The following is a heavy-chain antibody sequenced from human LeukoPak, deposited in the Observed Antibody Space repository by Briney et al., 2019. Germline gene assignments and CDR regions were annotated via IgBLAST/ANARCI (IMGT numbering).Heavy chain of an antibody. CDR2: ISYDGSNK. CDR1: GFIFSSYG. Sequence: ARSLRLSCAASGFIFSSYGMHWVRQAPGKGLEWVAVISYDGSNKYYADSVKGRFTISRDNSKNTLYLQMNSLRVEDTAVYYCARDGDAPMTDFDYWGQGTLVTVSS. V-gene: IGHV3-30*03. J-gene: IGHJ4*02. D-gene: IGHD2-21*02. CDR3: ARDGDAPMTDFDY.